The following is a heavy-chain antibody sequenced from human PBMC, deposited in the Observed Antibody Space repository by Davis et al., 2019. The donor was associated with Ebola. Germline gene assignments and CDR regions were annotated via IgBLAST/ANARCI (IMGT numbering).Heavy chain of an antibody. Sequence: AASVKVSCKASGYTFTSYGISWVRQAPGQGLEWMGWISAYNGHTNYAQKLQGRVTMTTDTSTSTAYMELRSLRSDDTAVYYCARVRSYYETSGYYYKPPDSWGQGTLVTVSS. CDR2: ISAYNGHT. CDR3: ARVRSYYETSGYYYKPPDS. CDR1: GYTFTSYG. V-gene: IGHV1-18*01. D-gene: IGHD3-22*01. J-gene: IGHJ4*02.